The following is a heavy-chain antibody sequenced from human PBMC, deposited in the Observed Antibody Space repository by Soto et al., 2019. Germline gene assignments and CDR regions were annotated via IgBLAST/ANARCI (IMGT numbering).Heavy chain of an antibody. Sequence: GGSLRLSCAASGFAFSSYAMSWVRQAPGKGLEWVSAISGSGGSTYYADSVKGRFTISRDNSKNTLYLQMNSLRAEDTAVYYCAKWSSRSAYYYYGMDVWGQGTTDTVSS. D-gene: IGHD6-13*01. V-gene: IGHV3-23*01. CDR2: ISGSGGST. CDR1: GFAFSSYA. CDR3: AKWSSRSAYYYYGMDV. J-gene: IGHJ6*02.